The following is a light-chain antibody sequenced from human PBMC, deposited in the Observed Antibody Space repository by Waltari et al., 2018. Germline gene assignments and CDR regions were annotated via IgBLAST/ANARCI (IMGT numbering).Light chain of an antibody. CDR2: DVS. CDR3: SSQSSNDVVL. V-gene: IGLV2-14*01. J-gene: IGLJ2*01. Sequence: QSALTQPASVSGSPGQSVTIFCAGTSNDVGGYNSVPWYQEHPGQASRVIIYDVSDRPSGVSDRFSGSKSCNTASLTISGLQAEDEADYYCSSQSSNDVVLFGGGTKLTVL. CDR1: SNDVGGYNS.